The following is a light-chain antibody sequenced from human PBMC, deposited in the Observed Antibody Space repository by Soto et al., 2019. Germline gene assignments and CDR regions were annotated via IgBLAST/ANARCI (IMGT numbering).Light chain of an antibody. CDR2: DVS. CDR1: QSVYSY. J-gene: IGKJ4*01. CDR3: QHRNDWPFT. Sequence: EVVLTQSPATLSLSPGERATLSCRASQSVYSYLAWYQQKPGQPPRLLSSDVSNRATGIPARFSGSGYGTDITHTISSLEPEDFAVYYCQHRNDWPFTFGGGTKGEIK. V-gene: IGKV3-11*01.